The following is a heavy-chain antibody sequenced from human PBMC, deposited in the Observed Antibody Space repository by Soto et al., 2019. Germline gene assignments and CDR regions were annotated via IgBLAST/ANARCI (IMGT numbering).Heavy chain of an antibody. CDR3: ERVNPYCTNGVCYTGWFDP. CDR1: GYTFTSYG. Sequence: VASVKVSCKASGYTFTSYGISWVRQAPGQGLEWMGWISAYNGNTNYAQKLQGRVTMTTDTSTSTAYMELRSLRSDDTAVYYCERVNPYCTNGVCYTGWFDPWGQVTLVTVSS. V-gene: IGHV1-18*01. J-gene: IGHJ5*02. CDR2: ISAYNGNT. D-gene: IGHD2-8*01.